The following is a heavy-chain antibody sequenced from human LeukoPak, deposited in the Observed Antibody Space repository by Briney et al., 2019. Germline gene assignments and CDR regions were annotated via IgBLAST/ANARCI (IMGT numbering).Heavy chain of an antibody. CDR1: GGSITNYY. D-gene: IGHD5-18*01. V-gene: IGHV4-59*01. CDR2: IYYYGRT. Sequence: SETLSLTCTVSGGSITNYYWTWIRQPPGEGLEWLAYIYYYGRTNYNPSLESRLTLTVDTSKNQFSLKLSSVTAADTAVYYCAREGAGSYGFRYIDVWGKGTTVTVS. J-gene: IGHJ6*03. CDR3: AREGAGSYGFRYIDV.